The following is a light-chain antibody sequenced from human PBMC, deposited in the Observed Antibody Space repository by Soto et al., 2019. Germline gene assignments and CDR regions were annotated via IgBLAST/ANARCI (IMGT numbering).Light chain of an antibody. CDR3: QQRSNWPPT. V-gene: IGKV3-11*01. Sequence: EIVLTQSPATLSLSPGERATLSCRASQSVSSYLAWYQQTPGQAPRLLIYDASNRATGIPARFSGSGSGPDFTLTNSSVEPEDFAVYYCQQRSNWPPTFGQGTKLEIK. CDR1: QSVSSY. CDR2: DAS. J-gene: IGKJ2*01.